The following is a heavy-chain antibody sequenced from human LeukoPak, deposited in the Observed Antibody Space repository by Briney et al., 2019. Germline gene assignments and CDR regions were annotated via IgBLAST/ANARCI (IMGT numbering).Heavy chain of an antibody. D-gene: IGHD1-26*01. Sequence: GASVKASCKASGSTFTGYYMHWVRQAPGQGLEWMGRINPNSGGTNYAQKFQGRVTMTRDTSISTAYMELSRLRSDDTAVYYCARDIGAGAWGDFDYWGQGTLVTVSS. CDR2: INPNSGGT. J-gene: IGHJ4*02. V-gene: IGHV1-2*06. CDR1: GSTFTGYY. CDR3: ARDIGAGAWGDFDY.